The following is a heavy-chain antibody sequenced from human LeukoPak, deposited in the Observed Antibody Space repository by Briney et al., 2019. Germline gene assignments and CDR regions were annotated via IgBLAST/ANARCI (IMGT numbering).Heavy chain of an antibody. V-gene: IGHV3-74*01. CDR1: GFTFSTYW. CDR3: GRNMVQGRIVWFDP. Sequence: GGSLRLSCAASGFTFSTYWMHWVRQARGKGLVWVSRIDETGSNTDYADSVRGRFTISRDNAKNTLYLQMNSLRAEDTAVYYCGRNMVQGRIVWFDPWGQGTLVTVSS. D-gene: IGHD3-10*01. J-gene: IGHJ5*02. CDR2: IDETGSNT.